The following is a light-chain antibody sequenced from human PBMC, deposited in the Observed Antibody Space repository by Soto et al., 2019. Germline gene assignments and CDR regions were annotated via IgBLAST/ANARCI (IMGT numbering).Light chain of an antibody. V-gene: IGKV3-15*01. CDR2: GAS. Sequence: EIVMTQSPATLSVSPGERATLSCRASQSVSSNLAWYQQKPGQAPRLLIYGASTRATGIPARFSGSGSGTEFTLTISRLEPEDFAMYYCQQYGSSPLTFGGGTKVDI. CDR3: QQYGSSPLT. CDR1: QSVSSN. J-gene: IGKJ4*01.